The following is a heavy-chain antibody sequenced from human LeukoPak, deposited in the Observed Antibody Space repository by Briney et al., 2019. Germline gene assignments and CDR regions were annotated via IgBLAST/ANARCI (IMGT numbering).Heavy chain of an antibody. D-gene: IGHD6-19*01. V-gene: IGHV1-3*03. CDR3: ARGRPYSSGWSFDY. Sequence: ASVKVSCKASGYTFTSYAMHWVRQAPGQRLEWMGWINAGNGNTKYSQEFQGRVTITRDTSASTAYMELSSLRSEDMAVYYCARGRPYSSGWSFDYWGQGTLVTVSS. J-gene: IGHJ4*02. CDR1: GYTFTSYA. CDR2: INAGNGNT.